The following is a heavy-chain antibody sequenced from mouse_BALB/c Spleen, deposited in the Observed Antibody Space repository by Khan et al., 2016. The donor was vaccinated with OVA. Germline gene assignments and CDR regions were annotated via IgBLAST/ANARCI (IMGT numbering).Heavy chain of an antibody. D-gene: IGHD1-1*01. Sequence: DLVKPGASVKLSCKASGYTFTSYWINWIKQRPGQGLEWIGHIAPGSGSTYYNEMFKSMATLTVDTSSSTVYIQLSSLSSEDSALDFCARSNYYGSSLYAMDYWGQGTSVTVSS. V-gene: IGHV1S41*01. J-gene: IGHJ4*01. CDR1: GYTFTSYW. CDR3: ARSNYYGSSLYAMDY. CDR2: IAPGSGST.